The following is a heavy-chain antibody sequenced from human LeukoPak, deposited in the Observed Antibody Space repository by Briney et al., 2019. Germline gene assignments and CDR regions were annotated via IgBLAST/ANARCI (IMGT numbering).Heavy chain of an antibody. CDR3: AKGKGYSSSWYADSDY. Sequence: GGPMRLSCAASGFTVSSNYMSWVRQAPGKGLEWVSVIYSGGSTYYADSVKGRFTISRDNSKNTLYLQMNSLRAEDTAVYYCAKGKGYSSSWYADSDYWGQGTLVTVSS. D-gene: IGHD6-13*01. CDR1: GFTVSSNY. J-gene: IGHJ4*02. CDR2: IYSGGST. V-gene: IGHV3-53*01.